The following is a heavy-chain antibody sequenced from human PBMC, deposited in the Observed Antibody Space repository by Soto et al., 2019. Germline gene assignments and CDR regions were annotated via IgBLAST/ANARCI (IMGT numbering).Heavy chain of an antibody. CDR2: INEDGSTI. V-gene: IGHV3-74*01. D-gene: IGHD3-16*01. CDR3: TRDVGGRGGY. J-gene: IGHJ4*02. CDR1: GYTFSSYW. Sequence: EVQLVESGGGLVQPGGSLRLSCAASGYTFSSYWMHWVRQAPGKGLVWVSRINEDGSTINYADSVKGRFTISRDNAKNKLYVEMDGRRAEDRAVYYCTRDVGGRGGYWGQGTLVTVSS.